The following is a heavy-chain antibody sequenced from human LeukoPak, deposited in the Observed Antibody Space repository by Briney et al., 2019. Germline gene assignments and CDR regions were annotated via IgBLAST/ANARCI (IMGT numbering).Heavy chain of an antibody. CDR2: ISYTGTT. D-gene: IGHD2-15*01. CDR3: ARDACSGGSCYFDY. V-gene: IGHV4-61*01. Sequence: PSETLSLTCTVSGGSVSSGSYSWSWIRQPPGKGLEWVGFISYTGTTNYNPSLKSRVTISVDTSRNQLSLNLSSVTAADTAVYYCARDACSGGSCYFDYWGQGTLVTVSS. J-gene: IGHJ4*02. CDR1: GGSVSSGSYS.